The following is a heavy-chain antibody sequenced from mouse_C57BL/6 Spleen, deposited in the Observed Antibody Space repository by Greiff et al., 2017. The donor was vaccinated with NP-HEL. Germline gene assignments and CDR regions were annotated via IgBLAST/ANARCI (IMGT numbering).Heavy chain of an antibody. D-gene: IGHD1-1*01. CDR2: IRNKANGYTT. Sequence: DVQLVESGGGLVQPGGSLSLSCAASGFTFTDYYMSWVRQPPGKALEWLGFIRNKANGYTTEYSASVKGRFTISRDNSQSILYLQMNALRAEDSATYYCARYIPSYYYGSKGFAYWGQGTLVTVSA. J-gene: IGHJ3*01. CDR1: GFTFTDYY. CDR3: ARYIPSYYYGSKGFAY. V-gene: IGHV7-3*01.